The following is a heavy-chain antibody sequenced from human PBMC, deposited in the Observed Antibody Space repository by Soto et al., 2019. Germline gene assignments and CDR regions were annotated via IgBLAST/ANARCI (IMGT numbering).Heavy chain of an antibody. D-gene: IGHD6-25*01. CDR2: VYHTGTT. J-gene: IGHJ4*02. CDR3: LRRPIASGWGLDS. CDR1: GASLTNYY. V-gene: IGHV4-59*01. Sequence: SETLSLTCDVSGASLTNYYWSWIRQTPGKGREWIGNVYHTGTTDYNSSLKSRGTISRDTSKNQFSLNMDSVVAAYTAASLCLRRPIASGWGLDSWDQGALVTVSS.